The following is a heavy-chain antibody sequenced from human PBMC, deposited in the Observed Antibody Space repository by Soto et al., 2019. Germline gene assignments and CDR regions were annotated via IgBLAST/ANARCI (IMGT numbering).Heavy chain of an antibody. CDR3: AKAQGVYCGGDCYVDY. J-gene: IGHJ4*02. V-gene: IGHV3-48*02. Sequence: SVKGRFTISRDNAKNSLYLQMSSLRDEDTALYYCAKAQGVYCGGDCYVDYWGQGTLVTVSS. D-gene: IGHD2-21*02.